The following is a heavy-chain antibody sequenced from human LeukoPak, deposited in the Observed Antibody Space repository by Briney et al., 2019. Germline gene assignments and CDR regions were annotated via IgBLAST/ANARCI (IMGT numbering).Heavy chain of an antibody. CDR3: AKDNNWLYYFDH. Sequence: GSLRLSCVASGFTFSNYGMHWVRQAPGKGLEWVAIISYDGDTKRYADSVKGRFTISRDNSRNTLYLQMNNLRPEDTAVYFCAKDNNWLYYFDHWGHGTLVSVTS. D-gene: IGHD5-24*01. CDR1: GFTFSNYG. V-gene: IGHV3-30*18. J-gene: IGHJ4*01. CDR2: ISYDGDTK.